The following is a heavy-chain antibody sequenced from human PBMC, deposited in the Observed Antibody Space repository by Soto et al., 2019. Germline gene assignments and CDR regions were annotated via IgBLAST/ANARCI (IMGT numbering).Heavy chain of an antibody. V-gene: IGHV4-39*01. Sequence: QLQLQESGPGLVKPSETLSLTCTVSGGSISSSSYYWGWIRQPPGKGLEWIGSIYYSGSTYYNPSLKSRVTISVDTSKNQFSLKLSSVTAADTAVYYCARPYGYSGYEGDAFDIWGQGTMVTVSS. D-gene: IGHD5-12*01. CDR3: ARPYGYSGYEGDAFDI. J-gene: IGHJ3*02. CDR1: GGSISSSSYY. CDR2: IYYSGST.